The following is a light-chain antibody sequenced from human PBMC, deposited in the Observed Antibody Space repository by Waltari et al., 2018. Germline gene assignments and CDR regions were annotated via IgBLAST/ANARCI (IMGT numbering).Light chain of an antibody. CDR1: SSYVGSYHF. CDR2: EAP. V-gene: IGLV2-23*01. J-gene: IGLJ3*02. CDR3: CSYAGSNTWV. Sequence: QSALTQPASVSGSPGPSIPIPCPGTSSYVGSYHFVSWYQQHPGNAPKLMIYEAPKRPSGVSDRFSGSKSGNTASLTISGLQAEDEADYYCCSYAGSNTWVFGGGTKVTVL.